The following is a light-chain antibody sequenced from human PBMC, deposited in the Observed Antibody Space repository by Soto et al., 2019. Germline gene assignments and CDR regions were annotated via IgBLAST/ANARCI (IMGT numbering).Light chain of an antibody. CDR3: QQYDYVPFT. J-gene: IGKJ3*01. CDR2: DAS. V-gene: IGKV1-33*01. CDR1: QDIKNY. Sequence: DIQMTQSPSSLSPSVGDRVTITCQASQDIKNYLNWYQQKPGKAPKLLIYDASNLETGVPSRFSGSGSGTHFTFTISSLQHEDIATYYCQQYDYVPFTFGPGTKVDIK.